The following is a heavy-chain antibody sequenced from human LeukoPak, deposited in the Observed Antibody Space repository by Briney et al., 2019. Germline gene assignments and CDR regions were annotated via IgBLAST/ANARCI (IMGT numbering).Heavy chain of an antibody. CDR3: ARSDSLRNPLFDY. J-gene: IGHJ4*02. Sequence: SETLSLTCTVSGGSISSYYWSWIRQPAGKGLEWIGRIYTSGSTNYNPPLKSRVTMSVDTSKNQFSLKLSSVTAADTAVYYCARSDSLRNPLFDYWGQGTLVTVSS. CDR2: IYTSGST. D-gene: IGHD2-21*02. CDR1: GGSISSYY. V-gene: IGHV4-4*07.